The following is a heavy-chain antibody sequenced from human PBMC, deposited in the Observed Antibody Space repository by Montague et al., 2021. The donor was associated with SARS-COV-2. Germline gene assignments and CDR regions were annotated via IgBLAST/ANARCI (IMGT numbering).Heavy chain of an antibody. CDR3: ARDRRRWLQLNNWFDP. D-gene: IGHD5-24*01. J-gene: IGHJ5*02. Sequence: SETLSLTCTVPGYSISSGYYWGWIWHPPGKGLEWIGSIYHSGSTYYNPSLKSRVTISVDTSKNQFSLKLLSSVTAADTAVYYCARDRRRWLQLNNWFDPWGQGTLVTVSS. CDR1: GYSISSGYY. V-gene: IGHV4-38-2*02. CDR2: IYHSGST.